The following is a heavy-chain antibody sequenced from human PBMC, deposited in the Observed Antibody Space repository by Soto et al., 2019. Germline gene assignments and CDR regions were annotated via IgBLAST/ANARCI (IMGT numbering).Heavy chain of an antibody. CDR3: ARSRGLDY. CDR2: IKQDGSEK. J-gene: IGHJ4*02. Sequence: WWSLRLSCSASGFTFSSYWMSWFRQAPGKGLEWVANIKQDGSEKHYVDSVKGRFTISRDNAKNSLYLQMDSLRAEDAAVYYCARSRGLDYCGQGTLVTVSS. CDR1: GFTFSSYW. V-gene: IGHV3-7*01. D-gene: IGHD6-19*01.